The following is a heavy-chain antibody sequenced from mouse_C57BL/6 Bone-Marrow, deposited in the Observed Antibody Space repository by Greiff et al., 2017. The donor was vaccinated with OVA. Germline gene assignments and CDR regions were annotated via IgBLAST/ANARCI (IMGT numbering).Heavy chain of an antibody. V-gene: IGHV1-54*01. CDR2: INPGSGGT. D-gene: IGHD3-3*01. Sequence: VQLQQSGAELVRPGTSVKVSCKASGYAFTNYLIEWVKQRPGQGLEWIGVINPGSGGTNYNEKFKSKATLTVDKSSSTAYMQLSSLTSEDSAVYYCARGTHYFDYWGQGTTLTVSS. J-gene: IGHJ2*01. CDR3: ARGTHYFDY. CDR1: GYAFTNYL.